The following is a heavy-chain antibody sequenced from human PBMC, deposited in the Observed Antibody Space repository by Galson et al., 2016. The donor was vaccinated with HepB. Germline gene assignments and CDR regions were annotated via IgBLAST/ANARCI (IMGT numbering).Heavy chain of an antibody. CDR1: GFTFSSYD. CDR2: IRNSGYNI. Sequence: SLRLSCAASGFTFSSYDMNWVRQAPGKGLEWVSYIRNSGYNIYYADSVKGRFSISRDNAKNTLYLQTSSLRAEDTAVYYCALIVDTGTGTGGRFDVWGQGTLVTVSS. D-gene: IGHD2-8*02. V-gene: IGHV3-48*03. CDR3: ALIVDTGTGTGGRFDV. J-gene: IGHJ4*02.